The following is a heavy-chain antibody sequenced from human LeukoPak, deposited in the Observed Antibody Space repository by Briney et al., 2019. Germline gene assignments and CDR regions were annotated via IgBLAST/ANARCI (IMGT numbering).Heavy chain of an antibody. CDR2: IWYDGSNG. CDR3: ARPPQQRVWFFDD. Sequence: GGSLRLPCAASGLSFSSYGMHWVRQAPGKGLEWVAAIWYDGSNGYYEDSVKGRFTISRDNSKNTVYLQMDSLRVEDTAVYYCARPPQQRVWFFDDWGQGTLVTVSS. J-gene: IGHJ4*02. CDR1: GLSFSSYG. D-gene: IGHD6-13*01. V-gene: IGHV3-33*01.